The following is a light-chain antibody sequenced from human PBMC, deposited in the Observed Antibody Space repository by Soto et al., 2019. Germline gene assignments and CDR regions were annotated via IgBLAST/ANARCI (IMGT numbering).Light chain of an antibody. CDR3: QQGSNWWT. CDR2: DAS. J-gene: IGKJ1*01. CDR1: QRVSSY. Sequence: EIVLTQSPATLSLSPGERATLSCRASQRVSSYLAWYQQKPGQAPRLLIYDASNRATGIPARFSGSGSGTDFTLTISSLEPEDFAVYYFQQGSNWWTFGHGTKVELK. V-gene: IGKV3-11*01.